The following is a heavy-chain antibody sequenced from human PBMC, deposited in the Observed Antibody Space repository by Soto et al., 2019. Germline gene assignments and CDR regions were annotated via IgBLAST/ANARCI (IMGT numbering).Heavy chain of an antibody. Sequence: GASVKLSCKASGGPFSSYAISWVRQAPGQGLEWMGGIIPIFGTANYAQKFQGRVTITADESTSTAYMELSSLRSEDTAVYYCATVSFGELFLGRYYYYGMDVWGQGTTVTVSS. J-gene: IGHJ6*02. CDR2: IIPIFGTA. CDR3: ATVSFGELFLGRYYYYGMDV. CDR1: GGPFSSYA. D-gene: IGHD3-10*01. V-gene: IGHV1-69*13.